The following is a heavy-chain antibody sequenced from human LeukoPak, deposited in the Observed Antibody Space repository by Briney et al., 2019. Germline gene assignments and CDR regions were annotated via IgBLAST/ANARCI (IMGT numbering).Heavy chain of an antibody. CDR2: IRNTVYGGAI. CDR3: SRSTWRYTMDV. V-gene: IGHV3-49*03. CDR1: GFKFADYD. Sequence: GGSLRLSCSVSGFKFADYDMSWLRQAPGKGLEWVGFIRNTVYGGAIKYAAAVKGRFTISRDDSKSIAYLQMNSLQSEDTAVYFCSRSTWRYTMDVWGQGTTVTVSS. J-gene: IGHJ6*02. D-gene: IGHD5-24*01.